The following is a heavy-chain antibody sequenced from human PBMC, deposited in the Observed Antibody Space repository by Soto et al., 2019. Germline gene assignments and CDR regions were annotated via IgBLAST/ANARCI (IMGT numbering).Heavy chain of an antibody. CDR1: GFTFSSYA. CDR2: ISYDGSNK. J-gene: IGHJ6*02. Sequence: GGSLRLSCAASGFTFSSYAMHWVRQAPGKGLEWVAVISYDGSNKYYADSVKGRFTISRDNSKNTLYLQMNSLRAEDTAVYYCARDRRIVSLDYYYGMDVWGQGTTVTVSS. V-gene: IGHV3-30-3*01. D-gene: IGHD2-15*01. CDR3: ARDRRIVSLDYYYGMDV.